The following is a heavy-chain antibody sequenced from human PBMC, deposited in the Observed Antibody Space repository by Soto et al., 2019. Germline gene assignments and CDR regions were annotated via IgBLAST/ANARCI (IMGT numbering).Heavy chain of an antibody. V-gene: IGHV2-5*02. J-gene: IGHJ6*02. D-gene: IGHD2-21*02. CDR3: IQSRCDGDCLQSYASHYYYGMDV. Sequence: QITLKESGPTLVKPTQTLTLTCTFSGFSLSTSGVGVGWIRQPPGKALEWLALIYWDDDKRYSPSLRSRLTISKDTSKNQVVLTMTNMDPVDTATYYCIQSRCDGDCLQSYASHYYYGMDVWGQGTTVTVSS. CDR1: GFSLSTSGVG. CDR2: IYWDDDK.